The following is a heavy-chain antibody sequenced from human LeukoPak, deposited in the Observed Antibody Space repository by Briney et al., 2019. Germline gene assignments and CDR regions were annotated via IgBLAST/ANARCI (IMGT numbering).Heavy chain of an antibody. CDR3: ARAQWRTYSYYYMDV. CDR2: IYSGGST. Sequence: GGSLRLSCAVSGFSVSSFGMSWVRQAPGKGLEWISVIYSGGSTYYADSVKGRFTVSRDDSKNTLYLQMNSLRAEDTAIYYCARAQWRTYSYYYMDVWGKGTTVTVSS. D-gene: IGHD6-19*01. V-gene: IGHV3-53*01. J-gene: IGHJ6*03. CDR1: GFSVSSFG.